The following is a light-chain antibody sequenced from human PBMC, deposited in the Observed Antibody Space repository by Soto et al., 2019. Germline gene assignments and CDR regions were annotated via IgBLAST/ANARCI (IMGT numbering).Light chain of an antibody. CDR1: QDVSNY. J-gene: IGKJ4*01. V-gene: IGKV1-33*01. Sequence: DIQMTQSPSSLSASVGDRVTFTCQASQDVSNYLNWYQQKPGKAPKILIYDVSVLEAGVPSRFSGGGSGTHFTLIISSLQAEDVATYYCQQFDNLPLTFGGGTKVEIK. CDR2: DVS. CDR3: QQFDNLPLT.